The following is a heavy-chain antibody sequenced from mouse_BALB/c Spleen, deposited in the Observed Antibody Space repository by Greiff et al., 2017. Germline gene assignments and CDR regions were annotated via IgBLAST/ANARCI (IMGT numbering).Heavy chain of an antibody. D-gene: IGHD1-1*01. Sequence: LVKTGASVKISCKASGYSFTGYYMHWVKQSHGKSLEWIGYISCYNGATSYNQKFKGKATFTVDTSSSTAYMQFNSLTSEDSAVYYCARVDYYGSSPDYWGQGTTLTVSS. V-gene: IGHV1S34*01. CDR1: GYSFTGYY. CDR3: ARVDYYGSSPDY. J-gene: IGHJ2*01. CDR2: ISCYNGAT.